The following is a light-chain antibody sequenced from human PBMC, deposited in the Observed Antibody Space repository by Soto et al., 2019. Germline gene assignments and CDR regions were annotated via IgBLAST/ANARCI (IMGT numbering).Light chain of an antibody. CDR2: GNT. Sequence: QSVLTQPPSVSGAPGQRVTISCTGSTSDIGTGYDVHWYQQIPGTAPRLLIYGNTKRPSGVPDRFSGSKSGTSASLAITGLQAEDEGDYYCQSYDSSLTNAVFGGGTQLTVL. CDR3: QSYDSSLTNAV. V-gene: IGLV1-40*01. J-gene: IGLJ2*01. CDR1: TSDIGTGYD.